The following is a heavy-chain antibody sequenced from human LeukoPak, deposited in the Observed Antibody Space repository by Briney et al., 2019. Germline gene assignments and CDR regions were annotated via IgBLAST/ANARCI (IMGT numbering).Heavy chain of an antibody. J-gene: IGHJ4*02. D-gene: IGHD5-12*01. V-gene: IGHV3-23*01. Sequence: GGSLRLSCAASEFMFSKYAMSWVRQAPGKGLEWVSAVSASADSTYYADSVKGRFTISRDNAKNTLYLQMNSLRAEDTAVYYCTRDWRNLGYDYWGQGTLVTVSS. CDR3: TRDWRNLGYDY. CDR1: EFMFSKYA. CDR2: VSASADST.